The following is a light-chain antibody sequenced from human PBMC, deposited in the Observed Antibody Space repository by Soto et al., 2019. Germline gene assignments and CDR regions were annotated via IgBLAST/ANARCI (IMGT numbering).Light chain of an antibody. V-gene: IGKV1-5*03. J-gene: IGKJ1*01. Sequence: DIQMTQSPSTLSASVGDRVTITCRASQIIDTWLAWYQQKPGKAPKVLISKVSNLESGVPSRFSGSGSGTEFTLTISSLQPDDFATYYCQQYKSSWTFCQGTKVDIK. CDR2: KVS. CDR3: QQYKSSWT. CDR1: QIIDTW.